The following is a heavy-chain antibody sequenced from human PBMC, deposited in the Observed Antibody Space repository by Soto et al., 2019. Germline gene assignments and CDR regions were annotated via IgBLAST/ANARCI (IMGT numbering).Heavy chain of an antibody. CDR3: VHHVTGGSFDV. J-gene: IGHJ3*01. D-gene: IGHD4-4*01. Sequence: QITLKESGPPVVKPTQTLTLTCTFSGFSLTTNGVGVGWIRQPPGKALEWLALIYWDDDKRYSPTLKSRLAITKDISKNQVVRTLTDVDPVDAATYFCVHHVTGGSFDVWGQGSRVTVSS. V-gene: IGHV2-5*02. CDR2: IYWDDDK. CDR1: GFSLTTNGVG.